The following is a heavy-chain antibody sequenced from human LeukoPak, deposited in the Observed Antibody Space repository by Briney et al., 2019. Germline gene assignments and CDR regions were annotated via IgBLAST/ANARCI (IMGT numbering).Heavy chain of an antibody. J-gene: IGHJ4*02. CDR1: GFSFSSYG. D-gene: IGHD2/OR15-2a*01. CDR3: VSFYETY. V-gene: IGHV3-33*03. CDR2: IWVDGINK. Sequence: GRSLRLSCAASGFSFSSYGMHWVRQAPGKGPEWVTVIWVDGINKYYTDSVRGRFTISRDNSKNTLYLEMNSLRAEDTAVYYCVSFYETYWGRGTLVTVSS.